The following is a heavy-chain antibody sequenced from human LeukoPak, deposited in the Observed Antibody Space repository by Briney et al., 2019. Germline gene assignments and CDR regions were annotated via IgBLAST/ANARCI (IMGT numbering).Heavy chain of an antibody. Sequence: SETLSLTCTVSGGSITNYFWSWIRQPPGKGLEWIGFIYYNGSTNYNPSLKSRVTISVDTSKSQFSLKVSSVTAADTAVYYCARRPVLRFLEWLNDAFDIWGQGTMVTVSS. V-gene: IGHV4-59*12. CDR1: GGSITNYF. CDR2: IYYNGST. CDR3: ARRPVLRFLEWLNDAFDI. J-gene: IGHJ3*02. D-gene: IGHD3-3*01.